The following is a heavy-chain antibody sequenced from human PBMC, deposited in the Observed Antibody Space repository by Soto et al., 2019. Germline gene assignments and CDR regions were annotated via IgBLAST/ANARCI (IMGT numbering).Heavy chain of an antibody. Sequence: QVRLVQSGAEVKEPGDSVRVSCEASGYTFTAYHIHWVRQAPGQGLEWMGWINPKFGDTGYAQDFQGRVSMTSDMSISTVYMELSRQTSDDTAIYYCARNMDYYYGRGCGNGHGVWGQGTTVTVFS. J-gene: IGHJ6*02. V-gene: IGHV1-2*02. CDR1: GYTFTAYH. D-gene: IGHD3-10*02. CDR2: INPKFGDT. CDR3: ARNMDYYYGRGCGNGHGV.